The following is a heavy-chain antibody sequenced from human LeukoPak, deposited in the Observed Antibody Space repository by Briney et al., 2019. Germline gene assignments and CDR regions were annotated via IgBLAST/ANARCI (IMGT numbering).Heavy chain of an antibody. CDR3: AKVIAARPA. CDR2: IREDGSEK. D-gene: IGHD6-6*01. CDR1: GFTFSRNS. J-gene: IGHJ5*02. Sequence: GGSLRLSCAVSGFTASGFTFSRNSMSWVRQAPGKGLDWVASIREDGSEKYYVDSVKGRFTISRDNAKNSLFLQMDSLRVEDTAVYYCAKVIAARPAWGQGTLVTVSS. V-gene: IGHV3-7*05.